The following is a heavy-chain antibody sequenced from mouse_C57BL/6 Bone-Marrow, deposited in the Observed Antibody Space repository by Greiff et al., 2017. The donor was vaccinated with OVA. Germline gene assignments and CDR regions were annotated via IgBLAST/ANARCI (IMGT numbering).Heavy chain of an antibody. J-gene: IGHJ4*01. D-gene: IGHD2-4*01. CDR3: TVNDYPFYYAMDY. V-gene: IGHV6-3*01. CDR1: GFTFSNYW. Sequence: EVMLVESGGGLVQPGGSMKLSCVASGFTFSNYWMNWVRQSPEKGLEWVAQIRLKSDNYATHYAESVKGRFTISRDDSKSSVYLQMNNLRAEDTGIYYCTVNDYPFYYAMDYWGQGTSVTVSS. CDR2: IRLKSDNYAT.